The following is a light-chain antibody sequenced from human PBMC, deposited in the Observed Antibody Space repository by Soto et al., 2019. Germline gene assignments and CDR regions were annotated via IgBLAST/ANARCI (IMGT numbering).Light chain of an antibody. J-gene: IGLJ1*01. CDR2: DVS. V-gene: IGLV2-11*01. CDR1: SSDVGGYNY. Sequence: QSALTQPRSVSGSPGQSVTISCTGTSSDVGGYNYVSWYQQHPGKAPKLMIYDVSKRPSGVPDRFSGSKSGNTASLTISGLQAEDEADYYCCSSAGSDSDVIGTGTKVTVL. CDR3: CSSAGSDSDV.